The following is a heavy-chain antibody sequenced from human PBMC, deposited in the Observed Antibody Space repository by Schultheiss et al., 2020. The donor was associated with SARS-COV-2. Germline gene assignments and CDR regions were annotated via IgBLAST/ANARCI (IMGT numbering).Heavy chain of an antibody. CDR2: IYYSGST. D-gene: IGHD6-13*01. V-gene: IGHV4-61*01. Sequence: SETLSLTCTVSGGSVSSGSYYWSWIRQPPGKGLEWIGYIYYSGSTNYNPSLKSRVTISVDKSKNQFSLKLSSVTAADTAVYYCARAGNRVAAAGTEGFDAFDIWGQGTMVTVSS. CDR1: GGSVSSGSYY. CDR3: ARAGNRVAAAGTEGFDAFDI. J-gene: IGHJ3*02.